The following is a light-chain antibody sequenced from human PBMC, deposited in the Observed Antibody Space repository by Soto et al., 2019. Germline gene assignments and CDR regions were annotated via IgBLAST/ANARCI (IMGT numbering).Light chain of an antibody. CDR1: NNDVGSYNL. CDR3: SSYAGSSIYVV. Sequence: QSVLTQPASVSGSPGQSITISCTGTNNDVGSYNLVSWYQQHPGKAPKVMLYEGNKRPSGVSNRFSASKSGHTASLTISGLQADDEADYYCSSYAGSSIYVVSGGGTKVTVL. V-gene: IGLV2-23*01. J-gene: IGLJ2*01. CDR2: EGN.